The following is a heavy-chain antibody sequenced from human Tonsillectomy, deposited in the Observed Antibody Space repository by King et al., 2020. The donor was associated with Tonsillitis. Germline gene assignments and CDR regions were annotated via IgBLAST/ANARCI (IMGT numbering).Heavy chain of an antibody. CDR3: VTQNDD. Sequence: VQLVESGGGLVKPGGSLKLSCAASGFTFSGSVIHWVRQASGKGLEWVGRIRTKANNYATTYATSVKGRFTISRDDSKNTAYLQMNSLKTEDTAVYYCVTQNDDWGQGTLVTVSS. V-gene: IGHV3-73*02. CDR2: IRTKANNYAT. J-gene: IGHJ4*02. CDR1: GFTFSGSV.